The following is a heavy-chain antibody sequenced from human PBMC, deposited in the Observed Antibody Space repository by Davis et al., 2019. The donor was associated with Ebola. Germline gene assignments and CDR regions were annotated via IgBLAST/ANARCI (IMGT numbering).Heavy chain of an antibody. V-gene: IGHV3-23*01. J-gene: IGHJ6*02. CDR1: GFTFSSYA. CDR2: ISGSGGST. CDR3: AKGDVGATTAYYYYYGMDV. Sequence: GESLKISCAASGFTFSSYAMSWVRQAPGKGLEWVSAISGSGGSTYYADSVKGRFTISRDNSKNTLYLQMNSLRAEDTAVYYCAKGDVGATTAYYYYYGMDVWGQGTTVTVSS. D-gene: IGHD1-26*01.